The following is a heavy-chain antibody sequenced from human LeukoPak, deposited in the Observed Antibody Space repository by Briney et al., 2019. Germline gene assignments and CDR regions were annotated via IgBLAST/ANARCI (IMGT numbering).Heavy chain of an antibody. D-gene: IGHD3-22*01. CDR3: ARDQYYYDSSGYYGGDY. Sequence: ASVKVSCKASGYTFTSYGISWVRQAPGQGLEWMGWISAYNGNTSYAQKLQGRVTMTTDTSTSTAYMELRSLRSDDTAVYYCARDQYYYDSSGYYGGDYWGQGTLVTVSS. CDR1: GYTFTSYG. CDR2: ISAYNGNT. J-gene: IGHJ4*02. V-gene: IGHV1-18*01.